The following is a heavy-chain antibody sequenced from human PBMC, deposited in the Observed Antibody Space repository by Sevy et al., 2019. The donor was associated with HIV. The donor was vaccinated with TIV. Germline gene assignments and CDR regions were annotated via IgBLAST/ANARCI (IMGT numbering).Heavy chain of an antibody. CDR1: GGSITSLY. V-gene: IGHV4-59*08. Sequence: SETLSLNCTVSGGSITSLYWNWIRQPPGKGLECIANIYYNGHINYNPSLKSRVTLSLDTSKNQFSLRLSSVTAADTAMYYCAGENAWGRGYSWGQGTLVTVSS. J-gene: IGHJ4*02. CDR3: AGENAWGRGYS. CDR2: IYYNGHI. D-gene: IGHD1-26*01.